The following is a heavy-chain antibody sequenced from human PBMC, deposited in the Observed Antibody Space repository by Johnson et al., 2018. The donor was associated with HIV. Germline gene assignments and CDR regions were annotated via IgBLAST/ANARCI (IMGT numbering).Heavy chain of an antibody. Sequence: VQLVESGGGLVQPGGSLRLSCAASGFTVSSNYMSWVRQAPGKGLEWVSVIYSGGSTYYADSVKGRFTISRDNSKNTQYLQMNSLRVEDTGLYYCAKAYCPGCDAFDVWGHGTIVTLSS. CDR2: IYSGGST. J-gene: IGHJ3*01. CDR1: GFTVSSNY. V-gene: IGHV3-66*01. CDR3: AKAYCPGCDAFDV. D-gene: IGHD2-21*01.